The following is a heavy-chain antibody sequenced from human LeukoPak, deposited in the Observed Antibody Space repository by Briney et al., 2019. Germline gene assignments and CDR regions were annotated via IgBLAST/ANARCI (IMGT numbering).Heavy chain of an antibody. D-gene: IGHD2/OR15-2a*01. CDR1: GYTFTGYY. V-gene: IGHV1-2*02. CDR3: ARVTQDDFLSPFDY. Sequence: ASVKVSCKASGYTFTGYYMHWVRQAPGQGLEWMGWINPNSGGTNYAQKFQGRVTMTRDTSISTAYMELSRLRSDDTAVYYCARVTQDDFLSPFDYWGQGTLVTVSS. J-gene: IGHJ4*02. CDR2: INPNSGGT.